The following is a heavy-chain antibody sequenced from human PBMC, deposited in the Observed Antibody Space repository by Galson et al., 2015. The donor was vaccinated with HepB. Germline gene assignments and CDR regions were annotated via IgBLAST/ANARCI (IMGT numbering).Heavy chain of an antibody. CDR3: TTDGSSPRLSDAPDAFDI. J-gene: IGHJ3*02. D-gene: IGHD2-2*03. V-gene: IGHV3-15*01. CDR2: IKSKTDVGTT. CDR1: GFTFNNAW. Sequence: SLRLSCAASGFTFNNAWMTWVRQAPGKGLEWVGRIKSKTDVGTTDYAAPVKGRFTISRDDSKNTLYLQMNSLKTEDTAVYYCTTDGSSPRLSDAPDAFDIWGQGTMVTVSS.